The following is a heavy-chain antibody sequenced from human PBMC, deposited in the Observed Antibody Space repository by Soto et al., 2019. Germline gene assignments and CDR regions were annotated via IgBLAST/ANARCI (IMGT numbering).Heavy chain of an antibody. CDR3: ARPNSRGPYWYFDL. D-gene: IGHD3-22*01. V-gene: IGHV1-3*01. J-gene: IGHJ2*01. CDR1: GYTFTSYA. CDR2: INAGNGNT. Sequence: ASVKVSCKASGYTFTSYAMHWVRQAPGQRLEWMGWINAGNGNTKYSQKFQGRVTFTRDTSASTAYMELSSLRSEDTAVYYCARPNSRGPYWYFDLWGRGTLVTVSS.